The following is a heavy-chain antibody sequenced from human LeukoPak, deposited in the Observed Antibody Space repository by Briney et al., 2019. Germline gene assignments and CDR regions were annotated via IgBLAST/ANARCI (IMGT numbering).Heavy chain of an antibody. CDR2: FDPEDGET. Sequence: ASVKVSCRVSGYTLTELSMHWVRHAPGKGLEWMGGFDPEDGETIYAQKFQGRVTMTEDTSTDTAYVELSSLRSEDTAVYYCARDPGGRTRASGVFDYWGQGTLVTVSS. CDR3: ARDPGGRTRASGVFDY. V-gene: IGHV1-24*01. J-gene: IGHJ4*02. D-gene: IGHD2-2*01. CDR1: GYTLTELS.